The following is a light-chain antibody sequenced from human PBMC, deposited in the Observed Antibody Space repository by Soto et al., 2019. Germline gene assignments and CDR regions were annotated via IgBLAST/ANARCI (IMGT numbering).Light chain of an antibody. J-gene: IGKJ1*01. CDR2: DAS. CDR3: QQYNSYPWT. CDR1: QSISSW. Sequence: DIQMTQSPSTLSASVGDRVTIICRASQSISSWLAWYQQKPGKAPKLLIYDASSLESGVPSRFSGSGSGTEFTLTITSLQPDDFATYYCQQYNSYPWTFGQGPR. V-gene: IGKV1-5*02.